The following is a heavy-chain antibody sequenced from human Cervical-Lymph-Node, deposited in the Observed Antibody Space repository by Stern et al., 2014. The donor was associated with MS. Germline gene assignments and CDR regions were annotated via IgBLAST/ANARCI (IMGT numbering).Heavy chain of an antibody. D-gene: IGHD6-13*01. Sequence: EVQLEESGAEVKKPGESLKISCKGFGYNFVGYWIGWVRQMPGKGLEWMATIYPDDSDTRYSPSFRGQVAVSADKSIDTAYLQLSSLKATDTATYFCARHTAGDWYFDLWGRGTLVTVSS. CDR2: IYPDDSDT. V-gene: IGHV5-51*01. CDR1: GYNFVGYW. J-gene: IGHJ2*01. CDR3: ARHTAGDWYFDL.